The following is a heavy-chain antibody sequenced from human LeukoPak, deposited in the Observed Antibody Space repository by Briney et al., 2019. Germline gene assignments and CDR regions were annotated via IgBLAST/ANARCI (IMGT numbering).Heavy chain of an antibody. Sequence: SETLSLTCTVSGASIRNKYWSWIRQPAGKGLEWIGRIYSSGNTNYNPSLKSRVTISVDTSKNQFSLKLSSVTAADTAVYFCARGPYSYDSSGAFDIWGQGTMVTVSS. D-gene: IGHD3-22*01. CDR2: IYSSGNT. V-gene: IGHV4-4*07. CDR1: GASIRNKY. J-gene: IGHJ3*02. CDR3: ARGPYSYDSSGAFDI.